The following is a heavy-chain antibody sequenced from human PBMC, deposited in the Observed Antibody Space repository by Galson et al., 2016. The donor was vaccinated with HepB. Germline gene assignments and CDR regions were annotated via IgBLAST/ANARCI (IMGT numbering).Heavy chain of an antibody. CDR2: VNPSSGST. V-gene: IGHV1-46*01. CDR3: ARTYSGRFDY. J-gene: IGHJ4*02. Sequence: SVKVSCKASGYIFIAYHMHWVRQAPGQGLEWVGFVNPSSGSTNYAQKLQGRVTMTTDISTSAAYMELRSLRSDDTAVYYCARTYSGRFDYWGQGTLVTVSS. D-gene: IGHD2-15*01. CDR1: GYIFIAYH.